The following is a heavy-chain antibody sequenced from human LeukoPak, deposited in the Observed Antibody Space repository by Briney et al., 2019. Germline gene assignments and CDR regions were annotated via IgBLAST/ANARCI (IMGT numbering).Heavy chain of an antibody. CDR1: GFTFSSYG. Sequence: GGSLRLSCAASGFTFSSYGMHWVRQAPGKGLEWVAVISYDGSNKYYADSVKGRFTISRDNSKNTLYLQMDSLRAEDTAVYYCAKDWATLDYWGQGTLVTVSS. V-gene: IGHV3-30*18. CDR2: ISYDGSNK. J-gene: IGHJ4*02. D-gene: IGHD5-12*01. CDR3: AKDWATLDY.